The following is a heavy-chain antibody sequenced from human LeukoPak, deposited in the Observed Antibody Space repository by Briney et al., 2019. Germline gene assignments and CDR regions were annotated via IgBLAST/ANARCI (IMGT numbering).Heavy chain of an antibody. Sequence: GRSLRLSCAASGFIFSNHGMHWVRQAPGKGLEWVALIWYDGSNKYYADSVKGRFTISRDSSKNTLYLQMNSLRAEDTAVYYCARDRGSGYAFDIWGQGTMVTVSS. D-gene: IGHD3-22*01. V-gene: IGHV3-33*01. J-gene: IGHJ3*02. CDR1: GFIFSNHG. CDR3: ARDRGSGYAFDI. CDR2: IWYDGSNK.